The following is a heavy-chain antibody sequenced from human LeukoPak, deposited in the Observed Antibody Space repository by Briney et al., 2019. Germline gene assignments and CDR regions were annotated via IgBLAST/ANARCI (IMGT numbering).Heavy chain of an antibody. D-gene: IGHD3-16*02. CDR3: ARNVAYDYVWGSYRLKPGV. CDR2: MNPNSGNT. CDR1: GYTFTSYD. Sequence: ASVKVSCKASGYTFTSYDINWVRQATGQGLEWMGWMNPNSGNTGYAQKFQGRVTMTRNTSISTAYMELSSLRSEGTAVYYCARNVAYDYVWGSYRLKPGVWGQGTLVTVSS. V-gene: IGHV1-8*01. J-gene: IGHJ4*02.